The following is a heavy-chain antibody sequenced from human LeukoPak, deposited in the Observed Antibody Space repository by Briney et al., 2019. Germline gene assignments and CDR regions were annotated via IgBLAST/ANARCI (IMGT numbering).Heavy chain of an antibody. J-gene: IGHJ5*02. V-gene: IGHV3-21*01. CDR3: ARELRDIVVVPAVINNWFDP. CDR1: GFTFSSYS. CDR2: ISSSSSYI. D-gene: IGHD2-2*02. Sequence: GGSLRPSCAASGFTFSSYSMNWVRQAPGKGLEWVSSISSSSSYIYYADSVKGRFTISRDNAKNSLYLQMNSLRAEDTAVYYCARELRDIVVVPAVINNWFDPWGQGTLVTVSS.